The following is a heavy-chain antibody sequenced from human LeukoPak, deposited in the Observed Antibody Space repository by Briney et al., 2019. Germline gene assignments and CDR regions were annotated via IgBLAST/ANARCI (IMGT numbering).Heavy chain of an antibody. J-gene: IGHJ4*02. D-gene: IGHD3-22*01. CDR2: ISYDGSNT. CDR1: GFTFSNYG. CDR3: ARSHPSDTSGWSNPCFDK. Sequence: PGGSLRLSCAASGFTFSNYGIHWVRQAPGKGLEWVALISYDGSNTWYADSVKGRFTISRDNSKNTLYLQMTSLGVEDTALYYCARSHPSDTSGWSNPCFDKWGQGTLVTVSS. V-gene: IGHV3-30*04.